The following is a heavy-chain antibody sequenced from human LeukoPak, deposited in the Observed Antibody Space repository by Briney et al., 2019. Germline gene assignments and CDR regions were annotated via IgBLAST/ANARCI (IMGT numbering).Heavy chain of an antibody. V-gene: IGHV4-4*02. CDR3: ARKNYYYDSSGYGSPIFDY. CDR2: IYHSGST. Sequence: SETLSLTCAVSGGSISSSNWWNWVRQPPGKGLEWIGEIYHSGSTNYNPSLKSRVTMSVDKSRNQFSLKLSSVTAADTAVYYCARKNYYYDSSGYGSPIFDYWGQGTLVTVSS. D-gene: IGHD3-22*01. CDR1: GGSISSSNW. J-gene: IGHJ4*02.